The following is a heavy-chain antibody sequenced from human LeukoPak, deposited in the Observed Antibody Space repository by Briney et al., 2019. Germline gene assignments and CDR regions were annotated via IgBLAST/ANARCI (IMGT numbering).Heavy chain of an antibody. J-gene: IGHJ4*02. V-gene: IGHV1-46*01. CDR1: GYTFTTYY. CDR2: INPSGGST. Sequence: ASVKVSCKASGYTFTTYYVHWVRQAPGQGLEWMGIINPSGGSTTYAQKFRGRLTMTRDMSTSTVYMELSSLRSEDTAVYYCARGSRPVYNLLTGKRYFDYWGLGTLVTVSS. CDR3: ARGSRPVYNLLTGKRYFDY. D-gene: IGHD3-9*01.